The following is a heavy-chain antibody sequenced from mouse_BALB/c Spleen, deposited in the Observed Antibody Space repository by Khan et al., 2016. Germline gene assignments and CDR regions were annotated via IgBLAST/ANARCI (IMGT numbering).Heavy chain of an antibody. J-gene: IGHJ3*01. CDR1: GYSITSDYS. CDR3: TRYYYGGAPWFAY. CDR2: IHYSGTT. V-gene: IGHV3-1*02. D-gene: IGHD1-1*01. Sequence: QLEESGPDLVKPSQSLSLTCTVTGYSITSDYSWHWIRQFPGNKLEWMGYIHYSGTTNCNPSLKSRISITRDTSKNQFFLQLNSVTTEDTATXYCTRYYYGGAPWFAYWGQGTLVTVSA.